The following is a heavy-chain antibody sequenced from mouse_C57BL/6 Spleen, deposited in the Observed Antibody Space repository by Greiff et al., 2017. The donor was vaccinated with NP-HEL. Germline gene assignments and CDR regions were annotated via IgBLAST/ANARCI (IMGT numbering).Heavy chain of an antibody. CDR2: IHPNSGST. Sequence: VQLQEPGAELVKPGASVKLSCKASGYTFTSYWMHWVKQRPGQGLEWIGMIHPNSGSTNYNEKFKSKATLTVDKSSSTAYMQLSSLTSEDSAVYYCARDGLLPFDYWGQGTTLTVSS. J-gene: IGHJ2*01. V-gene: IGHV1-64*01. CDR1: GYTFTSYW. CDR3: ARDGLLPFDY. D-gene: IGHD2-3*01.